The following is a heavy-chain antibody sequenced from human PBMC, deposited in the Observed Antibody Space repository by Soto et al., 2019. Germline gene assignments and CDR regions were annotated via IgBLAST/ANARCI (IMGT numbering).Heavy chain of an antibody. J-gene: IGHJ4*02. V-gene: IGHV4-39*01. CDR2: IYYSGST. Sequence: QLQLQESGPGLLKPSETLSLTCTVSGGSITSSSYYWILIRQPPGKWLEWIVIIYYSGSTYYNPSLKIRVTISVDTSKNQFSLKLSSVTAADTAVYYCARHFYSGSYHDPDYCGQGTLVTVSS. D-gene: IGHD1-26*01. CDR1: GGSITSSSYY. CDR3: ARHFYSGSYHDPDY.